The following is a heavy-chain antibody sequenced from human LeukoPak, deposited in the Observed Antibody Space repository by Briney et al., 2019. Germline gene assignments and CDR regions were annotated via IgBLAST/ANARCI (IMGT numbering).Heavy chain of an antibody. CDR1: GFSFSSSW. V-gene: IGHV3-7*01. Sequence: GGSLRLSCAASGFSFSSSWMTWIRQAPGKGLEWVASMEEDGSHRDYVDSVKGRFAISRDNAKNSLYLQMSTLRAEDTAVYYCARDPLNGALDYWGQGTLVTVAS. J-gene: IGHJ4*02. CDR3: ARDPLNGALDY. CDR2: MEEDGSHR. D-gene: IGHD7-27*01.